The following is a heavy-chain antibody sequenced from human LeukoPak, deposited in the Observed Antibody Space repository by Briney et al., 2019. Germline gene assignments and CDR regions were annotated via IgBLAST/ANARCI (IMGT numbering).Heavy chain of an antibody. J-gene: IGHJ3*02. Sequence: GGSLRLSCAASGFNFSTYSMNWVRQAPGKGLEWVSSISSGSIYIYYADSVKGRFTISRDNAKNSLYLQMNSLRAEDTAVYYCARDLYYYDSSGYSDAFDIWGQGTMVTVSS. V-gene: IGHV3-21*01. CDR2: ISSGSIYI. CDR3: ARDLYYYDSSGYSDAFDI. D-gene: IGHD3-22*01. CDR1: GFNFSTYS.